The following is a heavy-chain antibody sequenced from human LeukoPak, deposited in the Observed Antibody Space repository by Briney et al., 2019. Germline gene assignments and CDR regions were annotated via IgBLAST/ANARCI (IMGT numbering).Heavy chain of an antibody. CDR1: GGFINSYY. CDR2: IYIGGST. J-gene: IGHJ3*02. Sequence: SETLSHTCTVSGGFINSYYWSWIRQPAGKGLEWIGRIYIGGSTNHNPSLKSRVTISVDTSKNQFSLKLTSVTAADTAVYYCARESSSTYYLDAFDMWGQGTMVTVSS. V-gene: IGHV4-4*07. CDR3: ARESSSTYYLDAFDM. D-gene: IGHD3-22*01.